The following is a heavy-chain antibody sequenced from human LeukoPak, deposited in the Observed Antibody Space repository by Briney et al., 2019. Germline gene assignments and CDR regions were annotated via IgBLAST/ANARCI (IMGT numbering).Heavy chain of an antibody. V-gene: IGHV3-30-3*01. J-gene: IGHJ4*02. Sequence: PGGSLRHSCAASGFTFSSYAMHWVRQAPGKGLEWVAVISYDGSNKYYADSVKGRFTISRDNSKNTLYLQMNSLRAEDTAVYYCARTSGLPYYFDYWGQGTLVTVSS. CDR3: ARTSGLPYYFDY. CDR1: GFTFSSYA. CDR2: ISYDGSNK. D-gene: IGHD6-25*01.